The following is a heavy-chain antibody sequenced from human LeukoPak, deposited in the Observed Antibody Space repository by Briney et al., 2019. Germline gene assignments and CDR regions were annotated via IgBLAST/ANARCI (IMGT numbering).Heavy chain of an antibody. CDR1: GFTLRYYA. D-gene: IGHD3-9*01. CDR2: NTGSGGNT. J-gene: IGHJ4*02. Sequence: RGSLRLCCVASGFTLRYYAITTVPQAPGKGLGWVSANTGSGGNTYYADSLKGRVAISRDKSKNTVFLQMHSLRAEDTAVYYCAKWGDYDVLTGYYVSDYWGQGTLVTVSS. CDR3: AKWGDYDVLTGYYVSDY. V-gene: IGHV3-23*01.